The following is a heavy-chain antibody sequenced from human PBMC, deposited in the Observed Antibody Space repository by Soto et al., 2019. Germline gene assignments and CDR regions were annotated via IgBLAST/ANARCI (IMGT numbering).Heavy chain of an antibody. D-gene: IGHD6-13*01. CDR3: ARDRIAAAGGDAFDI. V-gene: IGHV1-18*04. CDR1: GYTFTSYG. Sequence: ASVKVSCKAPGYTFTSYGISWVRQAPGQGLEWMGWISAYNGNTNYAQKLQGRVTMTTDTSTSTAYMELRSLRSDDTAVYYCARDRIAAAGGDAFDIWGQGTMVTVSS. J-gene: IGHJ3*02. CDR2: ISAYNGNT.